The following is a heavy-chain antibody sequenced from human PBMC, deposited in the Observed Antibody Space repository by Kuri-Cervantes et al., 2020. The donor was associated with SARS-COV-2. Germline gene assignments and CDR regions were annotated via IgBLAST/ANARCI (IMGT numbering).Heavy chain of an antibody. V-gene: IGHV1-2*02. CDR2: INPNSGGT. D-gene: IGHD7-27*01. CDR3: ASLMLPGEGTNDAFDI. J-gene: IGHJ3*02. Sequence: ASVKVSCKASGYTFTGYYMHWVRQAPGQGLEWMGWINPNSGGTNYAQKFQGRVTMTRDTSISTAYMELSRPRSDDTAVYYCASLMLPGEGTNDAFDIWGQGTMVTVSS. CDR1: GYTFTGYY.